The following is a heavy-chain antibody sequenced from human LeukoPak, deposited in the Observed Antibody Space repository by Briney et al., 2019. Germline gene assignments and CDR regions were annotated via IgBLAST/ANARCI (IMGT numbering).Heavy chain of an antibody. CDR1: GDSIGRGSYY. V-gene: IGHV4-61*02. CDR3: AREGAARSY. J-gene: IGHJ4*02. Sequence: PSQTLSLTCAVSGDSIGRGSYYWGWIRQPAGKAPEWIGRIFNTGSTSYNPSLKSRVTISVDTSKNQFSLNLRSVTAADTAVYYCAREGAARSYWGQGTLVTVSS. CDR2: IFNTGST. D-gene: IGHD1-14*01.